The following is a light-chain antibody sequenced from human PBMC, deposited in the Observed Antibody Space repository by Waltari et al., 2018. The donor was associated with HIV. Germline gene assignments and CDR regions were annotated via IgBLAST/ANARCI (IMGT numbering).Light chain of an antibody. CDR3: QSYDRSLSGYVV. Sequence: QSLLTQPPSVSGAPGQRVTISCTGSSSNIGAGFDVHWYQQPPGTVPKLLIYGNSNRPSGVPHRFSGSKSGTSASLAITGLQAEDEADYYCQSYDRSLSGYVVFGGGTKLTVL. CDR1: SSNIGAGFD. CDR2: GNS. V-gene: IGLV1-40*01. J-gene: IGLJ2*01.